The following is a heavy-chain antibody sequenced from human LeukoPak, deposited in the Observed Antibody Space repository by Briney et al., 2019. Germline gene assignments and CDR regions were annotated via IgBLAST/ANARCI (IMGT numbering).Heavy chain of an antibody. CDR1: GISFSGYA. J-gene: IGHJ4*02. V-gene: IGHV3-33*01. CDR3: AVAGTFDY. Sequence: GGSLRLSCAVSGISFSGYAMHWVRQAPGKGLEWVAVIWYDGSNKYYADSVKGRFTISRDNSKNTLYLQMNSLRAEDTAVYYCAVAGTFDYWGQGTLVTVSS. CDR2: IWYDGSNK. D-gene: IGHD2-15*01.